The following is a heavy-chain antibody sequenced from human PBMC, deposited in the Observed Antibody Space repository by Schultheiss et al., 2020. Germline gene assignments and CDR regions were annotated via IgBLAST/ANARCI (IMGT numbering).Heavy chain of an antibody. CDR1: GFTFSSSS. CDR2: IYYSGST. J-gene: IGHJ4*02. V-gene: IGHV4-31*02. Sequence: LRLSCAASGFTFSSSSMNWVRQAPGKGLEWVGHIYYSGSTYYNPSLKSRVSISVDTSKNQFSLKLNSVTAADTAVYYCARLRAAGSRHFDYWGQGTLVTVSS. D-gene: IGHD6-13*01. CDR3: ARLRAAGSRHFDY.